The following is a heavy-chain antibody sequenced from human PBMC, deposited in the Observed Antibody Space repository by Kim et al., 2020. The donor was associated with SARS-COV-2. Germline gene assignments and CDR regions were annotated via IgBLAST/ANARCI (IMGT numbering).Heavy chain of an antibody. Sequence: SETLSLTCDVHNGSFTNYCWNWIRQPPGKGLELIGEIHLSGTTNYNPTLRGRATMSGDTSKKRLSLTLTFVTAADSAIYYCASARQRSSFASWGQGALVTVSS. CDR1: NGSFTNYC. J-gene: IGHJ4*02. CDR2: IHLSGTT. CDR3: ASARQRSSFAS. V-gene: IGHV4-34*01.